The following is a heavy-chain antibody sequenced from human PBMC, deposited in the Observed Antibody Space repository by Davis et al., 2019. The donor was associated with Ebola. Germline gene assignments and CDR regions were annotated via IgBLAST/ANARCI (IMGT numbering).Heavy chain of an antibody. Sequence: SETLSLTCTVSGASISDYCWSWIRQPPGKGLEWIGEINHSGSTNYNPSLKSRVTISVDTSKNQFSLKLSSVTAADTAVYYCARHGSGYSYGSIDYWGQGTLVTVSS. CDR2: INHSGST. CDR3: ARHGSGYSYGSIDY. J-gene: IGHJ4*02. V-gene: IGHV4-34*01. D-gene: IGHD5-18*01. CDR1: GASISDYC.